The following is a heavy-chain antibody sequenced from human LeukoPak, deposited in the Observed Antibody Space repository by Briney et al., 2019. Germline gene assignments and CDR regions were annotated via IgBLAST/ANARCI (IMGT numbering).Heavy chain of an antibody. V-gene: IGHV1-2*02. Sequence: GASVKVSCKASGYTFTGYYMHWVRQAPGQGLEWMGWIYPNSGGTNYAQKFQGRVTMTRDTSISTAYMELSRLRSDDTAVYYCARSYSSSWYRNYYFDYWGQGTLVTVSS. CDR3: ARSYSSSWYRNYYFDY. CDR1: GYTFTGYY. J-gene: IGHJ4*02. D-gene: IGHD6-13*01. CDR2: IYPNSGGT.